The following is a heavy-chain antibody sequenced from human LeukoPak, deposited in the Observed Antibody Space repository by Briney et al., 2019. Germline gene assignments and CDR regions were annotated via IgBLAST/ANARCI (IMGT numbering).Heavy chain of an antibody. V-gene: IGHV3-30*18. J-gene: IGHJ4*02. CDR1: GFTFSSYG. D-gene: IGHD3-10*01. Sequence: GRSLRLSCAASGFTFSSYGMHWVRQAPGKGLEAVAVISYDGSNKYYADSVKGRFTISRDNSKNTLYLQMNSLRAEDTAVYYCAKVVYYGSGSLGGFDYWGQGTLVTVSS. CDR2: ISYDGSNK. CDR3: AKVVYYGSGSLGGFDY.